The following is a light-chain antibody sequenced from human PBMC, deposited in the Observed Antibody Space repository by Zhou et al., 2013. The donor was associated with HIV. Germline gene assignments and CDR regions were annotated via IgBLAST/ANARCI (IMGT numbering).Light chain of an antibody. V-gene: IGKV1-39*01. CDR1: QDISNY. CDR3: QQSYSTPYT. Sequence: DIQMTQSPSSLSASVGDRVTITCQASQDISNYLNWYQQKPGKAPKLLIYDASSLQSGVPSRFSGSGSGADFTLTISSLQPEDFATYYCQQSYSTPYTFGQGTKAGDQT. CDR2: DAS. J-gene: IGKJ2*01.